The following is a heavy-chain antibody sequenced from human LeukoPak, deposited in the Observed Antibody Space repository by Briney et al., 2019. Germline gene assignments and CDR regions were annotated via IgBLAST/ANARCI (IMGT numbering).Heavy chain of an antibody. V-gene: IGHV4-31*03. CDR2: IYYSGST. CDR1: GGSISSGHYY. CDR3: ARAGLWVSSYYYYMDV. Sequence: SETLSLTCTVSGGSISSGHYYWSWIRQHPGKGLEWIGYIYYSGSTHYNPSLKSRITISIDTSKSQFSLKLSSVTAADTAVYYCARAGLWVSSYYYYMDVWGKGSTVTVSS. J-gene: IGHJ6*03. D-gene: IGHD3-16*01.